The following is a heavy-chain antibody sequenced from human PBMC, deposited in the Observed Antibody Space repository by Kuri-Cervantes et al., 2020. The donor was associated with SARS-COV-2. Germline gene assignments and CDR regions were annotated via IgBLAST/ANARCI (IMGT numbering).Heavy chain of an antibody. D-gene: IGHD4-17*01. V-gene: IGHV3-7*05. CDR2: IKQDGREK. J-gene: IGHJ5*02. CDR3: ARGRRIDYGDYAGWGRMNWFDP. CDR1: GFTFSSYG. Sequence: GGSLRLSCAASGFTFSSYGMHWVRQAPGKGLEWVANIKQDGREKYYVDSVKGRFTISRDKAKNSLYLQMNSLRAEDTAVYYCARGRRIDYGDYAGWGRMNWFDPWGQGTLVTVSS.